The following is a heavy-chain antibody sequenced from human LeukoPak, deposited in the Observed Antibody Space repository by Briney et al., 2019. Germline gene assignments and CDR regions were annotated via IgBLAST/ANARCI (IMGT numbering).Heavy chain of an antibody. Sequence: GASVKVSCKASGYTFTSYGISWVRQAPGQGLEWMGWISAYNGNTNYAQKLQGRVTMTTDTSTSTAYMELRSLRSDDTAVYYCARRLDSSSWGYYYYMDVWGKGTTLTVSS. D-gene: IGHD6-13*01. CDR1: GYTFTSYG. J-gene: IGHJ6*03. CDR3: ARRLDSSSWGYYYYMDV. CDR2: ISAYNGNT. V-gene: IGHV1-18*01.